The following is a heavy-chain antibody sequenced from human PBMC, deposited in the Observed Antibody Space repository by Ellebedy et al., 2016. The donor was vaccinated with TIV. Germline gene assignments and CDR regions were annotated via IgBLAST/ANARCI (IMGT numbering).Heavy chain of an antibody. V-gene: IGHV3-7*01. CDR2: IKQDGSEK. D-gene: IGHD6-19*01. CDR3: ARDHFSGWALGY. Sequence: PGGSLRLSCEASGFTFNTYWMTWVSQAPGKGLEWVANIKQDGSEKYYVNSVKGRFTISRDNDKNSLYLQMNSLRAEDTAIYYCARDHFSGWALGYWGQGTLVTVSS. J-gene: IGHJ4*02. CDR1: GFTFNTYW.